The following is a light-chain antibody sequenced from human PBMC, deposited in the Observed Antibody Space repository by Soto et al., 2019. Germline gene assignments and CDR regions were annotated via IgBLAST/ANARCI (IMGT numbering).Light chain of an antibody. V-gene: IGKV1-12*01. CDR1: QEISSR. CDR3: QQAKSFPLT. J-gene: IGKJ5*01. CDR2: DAS. Sequence: DIQMTQSPSSVSASVGDRVTITCRASQEISSRLAWYQQRAGRAPKLLIYDASTLQSRVPSRFSGNRSGTDFTLTINSLQPEDSATYYCQQAKSFPLTFGQGTRLEIK.